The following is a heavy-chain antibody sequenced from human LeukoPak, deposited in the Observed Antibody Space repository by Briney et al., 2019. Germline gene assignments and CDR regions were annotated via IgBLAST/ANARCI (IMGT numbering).Heavy chain of an antibody. J-gene: IGHJ4*02. CDR3: ARESGYYGSGFDY. Sequence: SETLSLTCIVSGGSISSYYWAWIRQPPGKGLEWIGSIYYSGNTYYKSSLKSRVTISVDTSKNQFSLKLSSVTAADTAVYYCARESGYYGSGFDYWGQGTLVTVSS. CDR1: GGSISSYY. D-gene: IGHD3-10*01. V-gene: IGHV4-39*07. CDR2: IYYSGNT.